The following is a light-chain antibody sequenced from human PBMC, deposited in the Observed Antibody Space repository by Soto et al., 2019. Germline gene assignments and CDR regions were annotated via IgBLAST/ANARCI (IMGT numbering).Light chain of an antibody. J-gene: IGLJ1*01. CDR2: DVS. Sequence: QSALTQPRSVSGSPGRSVTISCTGTSSDVGGYNLVSWYQQHPGKAPKLMIYDVSNRPSGVSNRFSGSKSGNTASLTISGLQAEDEADYYCSSYTSSNTYVFGTGTKVTVL. CDR3: SSYTSSNTYV. V-gene: IGLV2-11*01. CDR1: SSDVGGYNL.